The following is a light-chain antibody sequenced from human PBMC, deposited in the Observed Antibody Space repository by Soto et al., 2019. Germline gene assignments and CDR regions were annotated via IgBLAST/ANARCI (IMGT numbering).Light chain of an antibody. J-gene: IGKJ2*01. CDR2: AAS. CDR1: QTISTY. CDR3: QQSLGIPYT. Sequence: DLQMTQSPSALSASVGDRVTITCRASQTISTYLNWYQQKPGKAPKLLIYAASTLQSGGPSRFSGSGSGTDFTLTISSLQPEDFATYYCQQSLGIPYTFGQ. V-gene: IGKV1-39*01.